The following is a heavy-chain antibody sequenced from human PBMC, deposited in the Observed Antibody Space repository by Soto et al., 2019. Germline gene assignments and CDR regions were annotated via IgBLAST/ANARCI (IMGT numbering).Heavy chain of an antibody. CDR1: GGTLSSYT. V-gene: IGHV1-69*08. J-gene: IGHJ4*02. Sequence: ASVKVSCKASGGTLSSYTFSWVRQAPGQGLEWMGRVIPNLGETNYAKKFQGRFTMVVDTSTGTAYMELSSLRSEDTAMYYCATEYSSSWYSPTFRYWGQGTLVTVSS. CDR2: VIPNLGET. D-gene: IGHD6-13*01. CDR3: ATEYSSSWYSPTFRY.